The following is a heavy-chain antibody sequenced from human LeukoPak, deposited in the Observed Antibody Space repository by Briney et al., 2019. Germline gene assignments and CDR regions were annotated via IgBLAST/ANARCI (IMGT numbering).Heavy chain of an antibody. J-gene: IGHJ4*02. D-gene: IGHD3-3*01. CDR1: GFTVSSNS. CDR3: ARGEIGFAAPYWSG. Sequence: GGSLRLSCTVSGFTVSSNSMSWVRQAPGKGLEWVSFIYSDNTHYSDSVKGRFTISRDNSKNTLYLQMNSLRAEDTAVYYCARGEIGFAAPYWSGWGQGTLVTVSS. CDR2: IYSDNT. V-gene: IGHV3-53*01.